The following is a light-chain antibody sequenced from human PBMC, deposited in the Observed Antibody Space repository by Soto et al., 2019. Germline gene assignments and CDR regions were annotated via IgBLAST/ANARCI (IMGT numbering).Light chain of an antibody. CDR1: QSVDSNF. CDR2: AAS. J-gene: IGKJ2*01. V-gene: IGKV3-20*01. Sequence: EIVLTQSPGTLSLSPGERATLSCRASQSVDSNFLAWYQQKPGQAPRLLIYAASSRATGIPDRFSGSGSGTDFIHTISRLEPADFAVYYCQQYGSSLYTFGQGTKLEIK. CDR3: QQYGSSLYT.